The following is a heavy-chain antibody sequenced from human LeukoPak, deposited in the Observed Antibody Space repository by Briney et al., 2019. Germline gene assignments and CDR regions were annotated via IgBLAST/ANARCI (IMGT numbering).Heavy chain of an antibody. CDR1: GGSISSSSYY. Sequence: PSETLSLTCTVSGGSISSSSYYWGWIRQPPGKGLEWIGYIYYSGSTNYNPSLKSRVTISVDTSKNQFSLKLSSVTAADTAVYYCARAGWSGVVISYYFDYWGQGTLVTVSS. D-gene: IGHD3-3*01. CDR2: IYYSGST. CDR3: ARAGWSGVVISYYFDY. V-gene: IGHV4-61*05. J-gene: IGHJ4*02.